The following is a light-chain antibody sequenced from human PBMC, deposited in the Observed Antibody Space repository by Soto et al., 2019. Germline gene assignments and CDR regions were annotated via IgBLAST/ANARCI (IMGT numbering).Light chain of an antibody. V-gene: IGLV1-44*01. CDR1: SSNIGSNT. CDR2: SNN. Sequence: QSVLTQPPSASGTPGQRVTIPCSGSSSNIGSNTVNWYQQLPGTAPKLLIYSNNQRPSGVPDRFSGSKSGTSASLAISGLQSEDEADYYCAAWDDSLNGPYVVFGGGTKLTVL. CDR3: AAWDDSLNGPYVV. J-gene: IGLJ2*01.